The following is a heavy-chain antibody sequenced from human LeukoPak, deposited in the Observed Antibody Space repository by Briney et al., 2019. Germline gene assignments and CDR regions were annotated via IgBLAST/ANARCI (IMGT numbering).Heavy chain of an antibody. D-gene: IGHD2-15*01. CDR1: GFTFSSNW. CDR3: ARWRVVAAMLGAFDI. Sequence: GGSLRLSCAASGFTFSSNWMSWVRQAPGKGLEWVANIKQDGSEKYYVDSVKGRFTISRDNAKNSLYLQMNSLRAEDTAVYYCARWRVVAAMLGAFDIWGQGTMVTVSS. V-gene: IGHV3-7*01. CDR2: IKQDGSEK. J-gene: IGHJ3*02.